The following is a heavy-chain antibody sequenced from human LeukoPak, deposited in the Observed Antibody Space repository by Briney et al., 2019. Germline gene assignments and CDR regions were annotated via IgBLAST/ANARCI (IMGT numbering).Heavy chain of an antibody. J-gene: IGHJ4*02. CDR3: TTWDHVDY. Sequence: GGSLRLSCVGSRFTFSNAWMSWVRQAPGKGLEWVGRIKSNVNGGTIDYAPPVKGRFIISRDDSKDTLYLHVSSLKIEDTAVYYCTTWDHVDYWGQGTVVTVSS. CDR2: IKSNVNGGTI. D-gene: IGHD1-26*01. CDR1: RFTFSNAW. V-gene: IGHV3-15*01.